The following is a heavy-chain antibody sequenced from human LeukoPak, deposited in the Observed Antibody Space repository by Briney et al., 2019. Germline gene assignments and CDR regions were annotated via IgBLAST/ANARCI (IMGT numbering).Heavy chain of an antibody. CDR2: ISSSSSYI. D-gene: IGHD2-15*01. CDR3: ARAYCSGGSCYPFDY. CDR1: GFTFSSYS. V-gene: IGHV3-21*01. J-gene: IGHJ4*02. Sequence: GGSLRLSCAASGFTFSSYSMNWVRQAPGKGLEWVSSISSSSSYIYYADSVKGRFTISRDNAKNSLYLQTNSLRAEDTAVYYCARAYCSGGSCYPFDYWGQGTLVTVSS.